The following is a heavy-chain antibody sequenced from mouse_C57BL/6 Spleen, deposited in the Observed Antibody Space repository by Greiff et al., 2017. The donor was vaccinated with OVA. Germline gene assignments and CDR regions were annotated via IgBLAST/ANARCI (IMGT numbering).Heavy chain of an antibody. J-gene: IGHJ1*03. Sequence: QVQLKESGPGLVQPSQSLSITCTVSGFSLTSYGVHWVRQSPGKGLEWLGVIWSGGSTDYNAAFISRRSISNDNSKSQVFFKMNSLQADDTAIYYCARMMSKTLYWYFDVWGTGTTVTVSS. CDR2: IWSGGST. CDR1: GFSLTSYG. CDR3: ARMMSKTLYWYFDV. V-gene: IGHV2-2*01. D-gene: IGHD2-3*01.